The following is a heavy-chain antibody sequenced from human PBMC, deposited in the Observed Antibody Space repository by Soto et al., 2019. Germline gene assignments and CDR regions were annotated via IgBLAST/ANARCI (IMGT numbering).Heavy chain of an antibody. Sequence: GGSLRLSCAASGFTFSSYSMNWVRQAPGKGLEWVSYISSSSSTIYYADSVKGRFTISRDNAKNSLYLQMNSLRAEDTAVYNCARLGQIDYWGQGTLVTVSS. CDR2: ISSSSSTI. D-gene: IGHD3-10*01. J-gene: IGHJ4*02. CDR1: GFTFSSYS. V-gene: IGHV3-48*01. CDR3: ARLGQIDY.